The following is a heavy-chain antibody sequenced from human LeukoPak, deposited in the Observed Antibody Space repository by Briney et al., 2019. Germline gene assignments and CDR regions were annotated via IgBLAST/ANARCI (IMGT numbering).Heavy chain of an antibody. CDR1: GFTVSSNY. Sequence: GGSLRLSCAASGFTVSSNYMSWVRQAPGRGLEWVSVIYSGGDSYYADSVKGRFTISRDNSKNTLYLQMNSLRSEDTAVYYCARDHYDSSGYGWTWGQGTLVTVSS. CDR3: ARDHYDSSGYGWT. D-gene: IGHD3-22*01. V-gene: IGHV3-53*05. J-gene: IGHJ4*02. CDR2: IYSGGDS.